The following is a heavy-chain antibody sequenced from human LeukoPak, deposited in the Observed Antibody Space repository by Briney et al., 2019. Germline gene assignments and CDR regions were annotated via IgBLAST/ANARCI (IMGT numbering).Heavy chain of an antibody. V-gene: IGHV1-2*02. Sequence: ASVKVSCKASGYTFTGYYMHWVRQAPGQGLEWMGWINPNSGGTNYAQKFQGRVTMTRDTSISTAYMELSRLRSDDTAVYYCASCSSTSCKNFYYYYMDVWGKGTTVTVSS. J-gene: IGHJ6*03. D-gene: IGHD2-2*01. CDR2: INPNSGGT. CDR1: GYTFTGYY. CDR3: ASCSSTSCKNFYYYYMDV.